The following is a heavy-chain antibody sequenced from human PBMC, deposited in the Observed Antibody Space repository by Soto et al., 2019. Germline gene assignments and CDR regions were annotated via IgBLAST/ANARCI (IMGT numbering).Heavy chain of an antibody. CDR2: ISAHNGNT. V-gene: IGHV1-18*01. CDR1: GYAFTTYG. CDR3: ARGRYGDY. Sequence: VHLVQSGAEVKKPGASVKVSCQGSGYAFTTYGITWVRQAPGQGLEWMGWISAHNGNTNYAQKLQGRVTVTRDTSTSTAYMELRSLRYDEAAVYYCARGRYGDYWGQGALVTVSS. D-gene: IGHD1-1*01. J-gene: IGHJ4*02.